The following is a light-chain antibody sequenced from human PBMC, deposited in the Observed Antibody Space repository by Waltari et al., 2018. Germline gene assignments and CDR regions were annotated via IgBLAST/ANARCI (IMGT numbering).Light chain of an antibody. CDR1: QSFSSN. J-gene: IGKJ1*01. V-gene: IGKV3-15*01. CDR3: QQYNNWPPWT. CDR2: GAS. Sequence: EIVMTQSPATPSVSPGERATLPCRARQSFSSNLAWYQQKPGQAPRLLIDGASTRATGIPARFSGSGSGTEFSLTISSLQSEDFAVYYCQQYNNWPPWTFGQGTKVEIK.